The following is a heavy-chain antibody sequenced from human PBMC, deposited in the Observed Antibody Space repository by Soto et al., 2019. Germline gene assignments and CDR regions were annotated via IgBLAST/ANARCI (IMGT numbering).Heavy chain of an antibody. V-gene: IGHV3-21*01. J-gene: IGHJ4*02. Sequence: GGSLRLSCAASGFMFSAYTMSWVRQAPGKGLEWLSSITSNSDHIDYADSVRGRFTVPRDNARKSLYLQMDSLGAEDTGVYYCATPYYYNHWGPGTLVTVSS. CDR2: ITSNSDHI. CDR3: ATPYYYNH. CDR1: GFMFSAYT.